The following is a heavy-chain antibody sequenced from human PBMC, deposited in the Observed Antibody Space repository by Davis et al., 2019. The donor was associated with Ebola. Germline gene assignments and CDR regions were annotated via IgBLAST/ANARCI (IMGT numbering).Heavy chain of an antibody. CDR3: ARVVCSGGSCYSDY. CDR1: GFTFSSYG. CDR2: ISYDGSNK. V-gene: IGHV3-30*03. J-gene: IGHJ4*02. Sequence: GESLKISCAASGFTFSSYGMHWVRQAPGKGLEWVAVISYDGSNKYYTDSVKGRFTISRDNSKNTLYLQMNSLRAEDTAVYYCARVVCSGGSCYSDYWGQGTLVTVSS. D-gene: IGHD2-15*01.